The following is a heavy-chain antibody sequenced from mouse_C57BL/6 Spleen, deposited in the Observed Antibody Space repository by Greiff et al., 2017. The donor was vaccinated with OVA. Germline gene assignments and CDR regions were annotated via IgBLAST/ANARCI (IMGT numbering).Heavy chain of an antibody. CDR2: IWRGGST. J-gene: IGHJ4*01. V-gene: IGHV2-5*01. CDR1: GFSLTSYG. CDR3: AKNYELGGYAMDY. D-gene: IGHD3-3*01. Sequence: VQLVESGPGLVQPSQSLSITCTVSGFSLTSYGVHWVRQSPGKGLEWLGVIWRGGSTDYNAAFMSRLSITKDNSKSQVFFKMNSLQADDTAIYYCAKNYELGGYAMDYWGQGTSVTVSS.